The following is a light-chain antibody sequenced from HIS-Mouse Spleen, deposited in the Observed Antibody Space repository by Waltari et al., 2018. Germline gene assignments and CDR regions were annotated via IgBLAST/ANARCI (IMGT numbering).Light chain of an antibody. CDR1: ALPKKY. Sequence: SYELTQPPSVPVSQGQTARLTCFGAALPKKYAYWYQQKSGQAPVLVIYEDSKRPSGIPERFSGSSSGTMATLTISGAQVEDEADYYCYSTDSSGNHRVFGGGTKLTVL. CDR3: YSTDSSGNHRV. V-gene: IGLV3-10*01. CDR2: EDS. J-gene: IGLJ2*01.